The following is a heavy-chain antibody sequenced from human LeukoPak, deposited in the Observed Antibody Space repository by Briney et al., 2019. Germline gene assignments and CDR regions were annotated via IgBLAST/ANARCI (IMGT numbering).Heavy chain of an antibody. V-gene: IGHV3-30*18. Sequence: PGRPLRLSCAASGFTFSSYGMHWVRQAPGKGLEWVAVISYDGSNKYYADSVKGRFTISRDNSKNTLYLQMNSLRAEDTAVYYCAKGDYYDRTHFDYWGQGTLVTVSS. CDR3: AKGDYYDRTHFDY. J-gene: IGHJ4*02. CDR2: ISYDGSNK. CDR1: GFTFSSYG. D-gene: IGHD3-22*01.